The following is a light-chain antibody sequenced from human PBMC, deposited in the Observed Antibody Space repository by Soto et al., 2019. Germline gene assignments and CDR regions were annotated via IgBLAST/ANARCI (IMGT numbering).Light chain of an antibody. CDR1: QSVSST. J-gene: IGKJ5*01. Sequence: IEMTPAPATLSLSPGESAPLSCRASQSVSSTLAWYQQKPGQAPRLLIYDASNRATGIPARFSGSGSGTDFTLTISSLEPEDFAVYYCQQRREWPITFGQGTRLEI. CDR3: QQRREWPIT. CDR2: DAS. V-gene: IGKV3-11*01.